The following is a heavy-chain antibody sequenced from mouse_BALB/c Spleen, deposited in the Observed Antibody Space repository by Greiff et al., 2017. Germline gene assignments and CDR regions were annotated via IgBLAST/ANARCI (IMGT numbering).Heavy chain of an antibody. J-gene: IGHJ2*01. CDR3: ARSRNYYFDY. Sequence: EVKLEESGGGLVQPGGSRKLSCAASGFTFSSFGMHWVRQAPEKGLEWVAYISSGSSTIYYADTVKGRFTISRDNPKNTLFLQMTSLRSEDTAMYYCARSRNYYFDYWGQGTTLTVSS. D-gene: IGHD2-1*01. CDR2: ISSGSSTI. CDR1: GFTFSSFG. V-gene: IGHV5-17*02.